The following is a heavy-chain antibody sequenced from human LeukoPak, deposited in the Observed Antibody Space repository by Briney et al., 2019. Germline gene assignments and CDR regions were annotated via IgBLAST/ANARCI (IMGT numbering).Heavy chain of an antibody. D-gene: IGHD3-10*01. CDR1: GFTFRNYA. CDR2: ISYEGSNK. J-gene: IGHJ4*02. V-gene: IGHV3-30*18. CDR3: AKDTYDFGSGTYPPDY. Sequence: PGGSLRLSCAASGFTFRNYAMHWVRQAPGKGLEWGGDISYEGSNKCYADSVKGRFTISRDNSKNTLYLQMNSLRTEDTAVYYCAKDTYDFGSGTYPPDYWGQGTLVTVSS.